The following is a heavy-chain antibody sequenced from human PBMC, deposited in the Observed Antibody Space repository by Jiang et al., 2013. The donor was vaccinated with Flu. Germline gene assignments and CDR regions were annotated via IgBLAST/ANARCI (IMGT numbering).Heavy chain of an antibody. J-gene: IGHJ4*02. CDR3: ARGYYYDSSGYPPDY. CDR1: GGSISSSSYY. D-gene: IGHD3-22*01. Sequence: SLTCTVSGGSISSSSYYWGLDPPAPRKGLEWIGSIYYSGSTYYNPSLKSRVTISVDTSKNQFSLKLSSVTAADTAVYYCARGYYYDSSGYPPDYWGQGTLVTVSS. V-gene: IGHV4-39*01. CDR2: IYYSGST.